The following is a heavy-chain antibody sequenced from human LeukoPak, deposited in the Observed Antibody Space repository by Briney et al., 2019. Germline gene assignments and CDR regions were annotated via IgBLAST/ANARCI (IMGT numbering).Heavy chain of an antibody. V-gene: IGHV1-18*01. Sequence: GASVKVSCKASGYTFTNYGISWVRQAPGQGLEWMGWISGYNGNTNYAQKFQGRVTMTTYTSTSTAYMELRSLRSDDTAVYYCAREGRGGNRYGLDTFDIWGQGTMVTVSS. J-gene: IGHJ3*02. D-gene: IGHD5-18*01. CDR1: GYTFTNYG. CDR2: ISGYNGNT. CDR3: AREGRGGNRYGLDTFDI.